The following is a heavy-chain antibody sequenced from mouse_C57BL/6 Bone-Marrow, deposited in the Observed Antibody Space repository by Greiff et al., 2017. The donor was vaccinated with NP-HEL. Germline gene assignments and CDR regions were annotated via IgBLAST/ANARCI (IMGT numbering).Heavy chain of an antibody. D-gene: IGHD1-1*02. J-gene: IGHJ2*01. V-gene: IGHV14-4*01. Sequence: EVQLQESGAELVRPGASVKLSCTASGFNIKDDYMHWVKQRPEQGLEWIGWIDPENGDTEYASKFQGKATITADTSSNTAYLQLSSLTSEDTAVYYCTRGSPPLNYWGQGTTLTVSS. CDR2: IDPENGDT. CDR1: GFNIKDDY. CDR3: TRGSPPLNY.